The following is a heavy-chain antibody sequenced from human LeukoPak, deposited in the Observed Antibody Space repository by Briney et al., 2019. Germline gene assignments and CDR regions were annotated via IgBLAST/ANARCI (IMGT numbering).Heavy chain of an antibody. V-gene: IGHV3-21*01. Sequence: PGGSLRLSCAASGFTFSSYSMNWVRQAPGKGLEWVSSISSSSSYIYYADSVKGRFTISRDNAKNSLYLQMNSLRAEDTAVYYCARAHDYVWGSYFFAYWGQGTLVTVSS. CDR3: ARAHDYVWGSYFFAY. J-gene: IGHJ4*02. CDR1: GFTFSSYS. CDR2: ISSSSSYI. D-gene: IGHD3-16*01.